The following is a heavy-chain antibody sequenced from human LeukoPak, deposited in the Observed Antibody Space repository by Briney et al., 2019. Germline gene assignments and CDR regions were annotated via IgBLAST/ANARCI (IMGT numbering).Heavy chain of an antibody. CDR3: AREGVLQAFDI. CDR1: GYPFTTHY. V-gene: IGHV1-46*01. J-gene: IGHJ3*02. D-gene: IGHD4-11*01. Sequence: ASVKVSCKASGYPFTTHYMHWVRQAPGQGLEWMGIINPTNNGTMYAQKFQGRATKTADPSTSTVYMVLGSLRSDDTAVYYCAREGVLQAFDIWGQETVVIVSS. CDR2: INPTNNGT.